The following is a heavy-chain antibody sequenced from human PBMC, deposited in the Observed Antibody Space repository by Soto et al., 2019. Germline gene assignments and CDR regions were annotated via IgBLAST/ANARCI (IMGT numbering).Heavy chain of an antibody. J-gene: IGHJ5*02. D-gene: IGHD6-13*01. V-gene: IGHV3-48*01. Sequence: GGSLRLSCAASGFTFSSNSMNWVRPAPGKGLEWVSYISSSSSTIYYADSVKGRFTISRDNAKNSLYLQMNSLRAEDTAVYYCARHPERIAQIGWFDPWGQGTLVTVSS. CDR2: ISSSSSTI. CDR3: ARHPERIAQIGWFDP. CDR1: GFTFSSNS.